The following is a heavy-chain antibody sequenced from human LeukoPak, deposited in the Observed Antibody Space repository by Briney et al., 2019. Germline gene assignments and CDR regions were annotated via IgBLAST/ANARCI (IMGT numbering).Heavy chain of an antibody. CDR3: ARAADGDYPDYFDY. V-gene: IGHV4-59*01. Sequence: PSETLSLTCTVSGGSISSYYWSWIRQPPGKGLEWIGYIYYSGSTNYNPSLKSRVTISVDTSKNQISLKLSSVTAADTAVYYCARAADGDYPDYFDYWGQGTLVTVSS. CDR2: IYYSGST. J-gene: IGHJ4*02. D-gene: IGHD4-17*01. CDR1: GGSISSYY.